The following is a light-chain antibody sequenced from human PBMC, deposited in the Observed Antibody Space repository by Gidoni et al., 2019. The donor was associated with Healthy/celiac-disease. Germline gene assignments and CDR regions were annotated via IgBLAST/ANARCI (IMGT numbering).Light chain of an antibody. CDR3: SSYTSSSTSYV. CDR2: EVS. V-gene: IGLV2-14*01. J-gene: IGLJ1*01. CDR1: SSDVGGYNY. Sequence: QSALTQPASVSGSPGPSIPISCTGTSSDVGGYNYVSWYQQHPGKAPKLMIYEVSNRPSGVSNRFSGSKSGNTASLTISGLQAEDEADYYCSSYTSSSTSYVFGTGTKVTVL.